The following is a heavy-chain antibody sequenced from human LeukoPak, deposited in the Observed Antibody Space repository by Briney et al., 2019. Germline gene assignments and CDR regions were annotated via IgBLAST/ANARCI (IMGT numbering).Heavy chain of an antibody. CDR2: ISGSGGST. CDR1: GFTFSSYA. CDR3: ARTEIVVGPVYLDY. J-gene: IGHJ4*02. Sequence: GGSLRLSCAASGFTFSSYAMSWVRQAPGKGLEWVSAISGSGGSTYYADPVKGRFTISRDNSKNTLYLRMNSLRAEDTAVHYCARTEIVVGPVYLDYWGQGTLVTVSS. V-gene: IGHV3-23*01. D-gene: IGHD2-2*01.